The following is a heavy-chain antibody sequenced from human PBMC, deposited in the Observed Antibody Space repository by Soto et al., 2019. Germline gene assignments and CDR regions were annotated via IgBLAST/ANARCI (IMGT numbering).Heavy chain of an antibody. Sequence: GGSLRLSCAASGFTFSSYEMNWVRQAPGKGLEWASYISSGGSTIYYADSVKGRFTISRDNAKNSLYLQMNSLRAEDTAVYYCARRAAAVNHPLDYWGQGTLVTVSS. CDR1: GFTFSSYE. J-gene: IGHJ4*02. CDR3: ARRAAAVNHPLDY. V-gene: IGHV3-48*03. D-gene: IGHD6-13*01. CDR2: ISSGGSTI.